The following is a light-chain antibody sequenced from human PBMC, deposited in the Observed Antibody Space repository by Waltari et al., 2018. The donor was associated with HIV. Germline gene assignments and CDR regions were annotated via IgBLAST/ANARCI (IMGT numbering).Light chain of an antibody. CDR2: RAS. CDR1: QSVVTW. J-gene: IGKJ5*01. CDR3: QQYNSDPS. V-gene: IGKV1-5*03. Sequence: IQMTQSPSTVSAFVGDRVSFTCRASQSVVTWLAWYQQKTGRPPKLLIYRASILEVGVPSRFRGSGSSTEFTLTITDLQPEDFATYYCQQYNSDPSFGQGTR.